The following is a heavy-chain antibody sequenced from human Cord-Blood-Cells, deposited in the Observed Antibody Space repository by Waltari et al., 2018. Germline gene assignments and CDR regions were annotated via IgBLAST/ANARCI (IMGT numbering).Heavy chain of an antibody. CDR3: ARDYDFWSGYYYYYYGMDV. Sequence: WMSWVRQAPGKGLEWVANIKQDGSEKYYVDSVKGRFTISRDNAKNSLYLQMNSLRAEDTAVYYCARDYDFWSGYYYYYYGMDVWGQGTTVTVSS. J-gene: IGHJ6*02. CDR2: IKQDGSEK. CDR1: W. V-gene: IGHV3-7*01. D-gene: IGHD3-3*01.